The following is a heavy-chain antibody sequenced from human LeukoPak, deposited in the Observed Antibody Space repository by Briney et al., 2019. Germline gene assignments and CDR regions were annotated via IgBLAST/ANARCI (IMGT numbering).Heavy chain of an antibody. CDR1: GYTFTAYY. CDR3: ASYPRYVSTPPFDY. Sequence: ASVKVSXKASGYTFTAYYLHWVRQAPGQRLEWMGWINPNTGDTDSAQNFQGRVTMTRDTTISTAYLEQTRLTSDDTAVYYCASYPRYVSTPPFDYWGQGTLVTVSS. CDR2: INPNTGDT. D-gene: IGHD2-15*01. J-gene: IGHJ4*02. V-gene: IGHV1-2*02.